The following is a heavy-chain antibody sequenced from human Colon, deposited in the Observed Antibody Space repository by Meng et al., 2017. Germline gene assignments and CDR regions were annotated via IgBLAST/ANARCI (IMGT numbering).Heavy chain of an antibody. V-gene: IGHV3-33*01. J-gene: IGHJ4*02. D-gene: IGHD6-13*01. CDR1: GFTLSTYA. Sequence: GESLKISCAASGFTLSTYAMHWVRQAPGKGLGWVAVIWYDGSLKLYGDSVKGRFAISRDNSKNAVYLEVNSLRAEDTAVYYCARGGIATSGTALDYWGQGTLVTVSS. CDR2: IWYDGSLK. CDR3: ARGGIATSGTALDY.